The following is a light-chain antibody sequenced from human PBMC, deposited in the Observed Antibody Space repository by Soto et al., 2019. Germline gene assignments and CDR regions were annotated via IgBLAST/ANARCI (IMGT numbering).Light chain of an antibody. CDR3: QQYNNWPKT. CDR2: GAS. V-gene: IGKV3-15*01. J-gene: IGKJ1*01. CDR1: QSVSSN. Sequence: EIVMTQSPATLSVSPGERATLSCRASQSVSSNLAWYQQKPGQAPRLLIYGASTRATGIPARFSGSGSGTDFTLTISSLTSEDFAVYYCQQYNNWPKTFGQGTKVEIK.